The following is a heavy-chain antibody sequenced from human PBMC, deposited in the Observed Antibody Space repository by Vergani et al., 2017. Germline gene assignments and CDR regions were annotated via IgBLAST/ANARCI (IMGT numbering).Heavy chain of an antibody. CDR3: ARDRGYSSGWYPIDY. CDR1: GYTFTSYG. D-gene: IGHD6-19*01. CDR2: NSAYNGNT. J-gene: IGHJ4*02. Sequence: QVQLVQSGAEVKTPGASVKVSCKASGYTFTSYGISWVRQAPGQGLEWMGWNSAYNGNTNYAQKRQGRGTMTTDTSTSTAYMELRSLRSDDTAVYYCARDRGYSSGWYPIDYWGQGTLVTVSA. V-gene: IGHV1-18*01.